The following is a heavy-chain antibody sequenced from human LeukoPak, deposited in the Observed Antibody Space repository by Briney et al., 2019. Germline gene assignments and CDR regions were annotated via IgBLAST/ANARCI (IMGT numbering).Heavy chain of an antibody. V-gene: IGHV3-9*01. CDR3: AKDKSHSSWTSRYYYYALDI. Sequence: PGGSLRLSCAASGFTFDEYAIHWVRQAPGKGLEWVSGISWNSGIIGYADSVKGRFTISRDNAKNSLYPQMNSLRAEDTALYYCAKDKSHSSWTSRYYYYALDIWGQGTTVTVSS. CDR1: GFTFDEYA. J-gene: IGHJ6*02. CDR2: ISWNSGII. D-gene: IGHD6-19*01.